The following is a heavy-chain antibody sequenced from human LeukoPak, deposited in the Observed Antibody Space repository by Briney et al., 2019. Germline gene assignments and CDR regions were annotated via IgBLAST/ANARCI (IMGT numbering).Heavy chain of an antibody. D-gene: IGHD3-22*01. Sequence: PSETLSLTCTVSGGSISSYYWSWIRQPPGKGLEWIGYIYYSGSTNYNPPLKSRVTISVDTFKNQFSLKLSSVTAADTAVYYCARETNYYDSSGYYYLWGQGTLVTVSS. CDR1: GGSISSYY. CDR3: ARETNYYDSSGYYYL. CDR2: IYYSGST. V-gene: IGHV4-59*01. J-gene: IGHJ4*02.